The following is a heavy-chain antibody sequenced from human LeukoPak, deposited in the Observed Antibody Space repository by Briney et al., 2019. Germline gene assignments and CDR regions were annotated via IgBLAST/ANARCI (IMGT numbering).Heavy chain of an antibody. D-gene: IGHD3-22*01. Sequence: SETLSLTCTVSGGSISSDGYYWSWIRQQPRKGLEWIGYIYYSGNAYYNPSLQSRVTISVDTSKNQFSLKVNSVTAADTAAYYCARVPRTYYYDTSHNSSAVLCYFDSWGQGTPVTVSS. CDR2: IYYSGNA. J-gene: IGHJ4*02. CDR1: GGSISSDGYY. V-gene: IGHV4-31*03. CDR3: ARVPRTYYYDTSHNSSAVLCYFDS.